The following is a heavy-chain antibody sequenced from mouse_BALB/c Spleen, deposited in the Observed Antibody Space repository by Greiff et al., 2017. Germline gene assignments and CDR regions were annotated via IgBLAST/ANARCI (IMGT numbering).Heavy chain of an antibody. Sequence: EVHLVESGGGLVQPGGSRKLSCAASGFTFSSFGMHWVRQAPEKGLEWVAYISSGSSTIYYADTVKGRFTISRDNPKNTLFLQMTSLRSEDTAMYDCARVNRYDYAMDDWGQGTSVTVSS. CDR1: GFTFSSFG. D-gene: IGHD2-14*01. V-gene: IGHV5-17*02. CDR2: ISSGSSTI. J-gene: IGHJ4*01. CDR3: ARVNRYDYAMDD.